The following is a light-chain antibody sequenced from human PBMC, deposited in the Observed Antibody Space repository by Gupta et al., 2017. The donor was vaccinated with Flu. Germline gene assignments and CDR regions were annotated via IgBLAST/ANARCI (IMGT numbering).Light chain of an antibody. CDR1: QDVDIY. V-gene: IGKV1-39*01. Sequence: GSQDVDIYLNWYQHKPVKAPKLLIVAASCLQVGVPSRFIGSGAGTDFTLTIIGFQVDDSAPYYCQQPDSPPRTFGRGTRVEI. J-gene: IGKJ4*01. CDR2: AAS. CDR3: QQPDSPPRT.